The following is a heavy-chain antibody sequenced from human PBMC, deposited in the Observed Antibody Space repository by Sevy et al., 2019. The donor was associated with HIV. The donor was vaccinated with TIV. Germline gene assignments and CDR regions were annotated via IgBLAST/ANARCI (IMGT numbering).Heavy chain of an antibody. D-gene: IGHD5-18*01. CDR3: ARDFGTPPTAILYYFDY. J-gene: IGHJ4*02. V-gene: IGHV3-30*04. CDR1: TFTFGHYA. CDR2: ISYEGSNE. Sequence: GGSLRLSCAASTFTFGHYAMHWVRQAPGKGLQWVAGISYEGSNEYYTDSVKGRFTISRNNSKNTLNLEMNNLRVKDTALYYSARDFGTPPTAILYYFDYWGQGIPVTVSS.